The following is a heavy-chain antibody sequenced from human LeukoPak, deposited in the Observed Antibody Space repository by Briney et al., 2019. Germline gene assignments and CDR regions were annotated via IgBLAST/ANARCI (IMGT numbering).Heavy chain of an antibody. J-gene: IGHJ4*02. D-gene: IGHD5-24*01. Sequence: ASVKVSCKASGYTFTSYGISWVRQAPGQGLEWMGWISAYNGNTNYAQKFQGRVTMTRDTSISTAYMELSRLRSDDTAVYYCAVEMATIPFDYWGQGTLVTVSS. V-gene: IGHV1-18*01. CDR2: ISAYNGNT. CDR3: AVEMATIPFDY. CDR1: GYTFTSYG.